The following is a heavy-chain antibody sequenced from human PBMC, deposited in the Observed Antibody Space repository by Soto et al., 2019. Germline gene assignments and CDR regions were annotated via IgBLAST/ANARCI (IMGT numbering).Heavy chain of an antibody. Sequence: EVQLLESGGGLVQPGGSLRLSCAASGFTFSSYAMSWVRQAPGKGLEWVSAIGVSGDTTYYEDSVKGRFTISRDNSKNTLYLQMGSLRAEETAVYYCEKVRRVGELRSLYWGQGTLVTVSS. D-gene: IGHD3-10*01. J-gene: IGHJ4*02. V-gene: IGHV3-23*01. CDR3: EKVRRVGELRSLY. CDR2: IGVSGDTT. CDR1: GFTFSSYA.